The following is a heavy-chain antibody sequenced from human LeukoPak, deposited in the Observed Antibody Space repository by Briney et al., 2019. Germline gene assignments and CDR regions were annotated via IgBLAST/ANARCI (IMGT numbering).Heavy chain of an antibody. CDR2: ISSSSS. J-gene: IGHJ4*02. CDR3: ARDGYNYVSRLDY. Sequence: MAGGSLRLSCAASGFTFSSYSMNWVRQAPGKGLEWVSSISSSSSIYADSVKGRFTISRDNAKNSLYLQMNSLRAEDTAVYYCARDGYNYVSRLDYWGQGTLVTVSS. CDR1: GFTFSSYS. V-gene: IGHV3-21*01. D-gene: IGHD5-24*01.